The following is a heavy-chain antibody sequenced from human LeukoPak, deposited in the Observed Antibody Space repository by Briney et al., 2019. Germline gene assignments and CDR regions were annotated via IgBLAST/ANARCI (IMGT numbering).Heavy chain of an antibody. CDR1: GGSISSGDYY. CDR2: IYYSGST. J-gene: IGHJ5*02. CDR3: ARGEAVAGNNWFDP. V-gene: IGHV4-30-4*08. D-gene: IGHD6-13*01. Sequence: SQTLSLTCTVSGGSISSGDYYWSWIRQPPGKGLEWIGYIYYSGSTYYNPSLKSRVTISVDTSKNQFSLKLSSVTAADTAVYYCARGEAVAGNNWFDPWGQGTLVTVSS.